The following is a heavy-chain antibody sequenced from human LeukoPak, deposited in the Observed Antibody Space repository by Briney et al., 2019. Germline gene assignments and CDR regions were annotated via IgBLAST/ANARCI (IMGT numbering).Heavy chain of an antibody. V-gene: IGHV4-4*07. CDR1: GASISAFH. CDR2: IYSSGST. CDR3: ARVLLINSPPHGGDY. Sequence: SETLSLTCTVSGASISAFHWTWFRQPAGKGLEWIGLIYSSGSTLFNPSLKSRVTMSVDTSENQFSLKLRSVTAADTAVYYCARVLLINSPPHGGDYWGQGTLVIVSS. D-gene: IGHD3-9*01. J-gene: IGHJ4*02.